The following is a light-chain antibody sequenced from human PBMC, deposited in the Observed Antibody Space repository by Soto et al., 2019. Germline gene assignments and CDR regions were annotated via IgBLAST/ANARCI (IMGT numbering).Light chain of an antibody. CDR2: GAS. CDR1: QSVNSAY. V-gene: IGKV3-20*01. Sequence: EIVLTQSPGTLSLSPGERATLSCRPSQSVNSAYLAWYQQKPGQAPRLLIYGASSRATGIPDRFSGSGSGTDFTLTISRLEPEDFAVYYCQQYVNSPQSPQTFGQGTNVEIK. J-gene: IGKJ1*01. CDR3: QQYVNSPQSPQT.